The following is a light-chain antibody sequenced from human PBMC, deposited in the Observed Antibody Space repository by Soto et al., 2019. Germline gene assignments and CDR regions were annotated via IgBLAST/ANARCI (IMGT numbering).Light chain of an antibody. CDR2: DNN. Sequence: QSVLTQPPSASGTPGQRVTISCSGSSSNIGINAVNWYQQLPGTAPKLLMYDNNQRPSGVPDRVSGSKSGTSASLAISGLQSEDEADYCCASWDDSLNGLLFGTGTKVTVL. J-gene: IGLJ1*01. V-gene: IGLV1-44*01. CDR3: ASWDDSLNGLL. CDR1: SSNIGINA.